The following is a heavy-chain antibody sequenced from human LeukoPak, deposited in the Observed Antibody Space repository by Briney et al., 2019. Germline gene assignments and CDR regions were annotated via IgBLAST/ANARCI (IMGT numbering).Heavy chain of an antibody. J-gene: IGHJ5*02. V-gene: IGHV3-23*01. CDR1: GFPFSSHG. D-gene: IGHD6-13*01. CDR3: AKDRLSSTSAPRFDT. Sequence: PGGSLSLSCAASGFPFSSHGMSWVRQAPGKGLEGVSVLSAGGDNTHYADSGKGRFTISRGNSKKTLFLQMNSLRAEDTAIYYCAKDRLSSTSAPRFDTWGQGTLVTVSS. CDR2: LSAGGDNT.